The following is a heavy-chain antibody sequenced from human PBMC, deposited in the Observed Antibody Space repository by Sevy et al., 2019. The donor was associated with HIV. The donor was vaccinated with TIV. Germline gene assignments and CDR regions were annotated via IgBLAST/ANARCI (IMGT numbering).Heavy chain of an antibody. Sequence: ASVKVSCKASGYTFTSYDINWVRQATGQGLEWMGWMNPNSGNTGYAQKFQGRVTMTRKTSISTAYMELSSLRSEDTAVYYCARGRITIFGVAYQGYYYGMDVWGQGTTVTVSS. CDR2: MNPNSGNT. CDR3: ARGRITIFGVAYQGYYYGMDV. CDR1: GYTFTSYD. D-gene: IGHD3-3*01. J-gene: IGHJ6*02. V-gene: IGHV1-8*01.